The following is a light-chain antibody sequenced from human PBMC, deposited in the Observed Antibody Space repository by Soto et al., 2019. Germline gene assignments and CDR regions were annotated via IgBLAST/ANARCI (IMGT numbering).Light chain of an antibody. CDR3: SSYARGVV. CDR1: SSGVESYNL. Sequence: QSALTQPASVSGSPGQSITLSCTRTSSGVESYNLVSWYQHHPGKAPKLMIYEGSQRPSGVSDRFSGSRSGNTASRTSAGLQAEEGGDYYCSSYARGVVFGGGTKRTVL. V-gene: IGLV2-23*01. CDR2: EGS. J-gene: IGLJ3*02.